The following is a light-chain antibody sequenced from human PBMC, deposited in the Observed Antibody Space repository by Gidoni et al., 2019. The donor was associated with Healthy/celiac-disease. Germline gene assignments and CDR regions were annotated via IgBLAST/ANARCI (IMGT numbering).Light chain of an antibody. J-gene: IGKJ2*01. CDR3: QQSYSTPYT. CDR1: QSISSY. Sequence: EIQMTQSPSSLSASAGDRVTITCRASQSISSYLNWYQQKPGRAPKLLIYAASSLQSGVPSRFSGSGSETDFTLTISSLQPEDFATYYCQQSYSTPYTFGQGTKLEIK. CDR2: AAS. V-gene: IGKV1-39*01.